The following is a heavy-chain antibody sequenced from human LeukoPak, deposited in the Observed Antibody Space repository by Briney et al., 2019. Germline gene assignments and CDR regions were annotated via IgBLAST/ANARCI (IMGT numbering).Heavy chain of an antibody. CDR3: SRGQSISAVAV. J-gene: IGHJ4*02. V-gene: IGHV4-38-2*02. Sequence: SETLSLTCTVSGFSISSGHYWGWTRQPPGKGLEWIASISHSGTTFYNPSLKSRVTISVDTSKNQFSLTVTSVAAADTAVYYCSRGQSISAVAVWGQGTLVTVSS. CDR1: GFSISSGHY. D-gene: IGHD6-13*01. CDR2: ISHSGTT.